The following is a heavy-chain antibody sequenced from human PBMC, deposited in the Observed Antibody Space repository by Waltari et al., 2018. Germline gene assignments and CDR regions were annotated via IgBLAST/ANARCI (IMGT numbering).Heavy chain of an antibody. Sequence: QLQLQESGPGLVKPSETLSLTCTVSGGSISTIGYYWAWVRQPPGKGLGWIGTISHSGTTYYNPSLESRVTISVDTSRNQFSLKLRSVTAADTAVYYCARHGGYFSNFDYWGQGTLVTVSS. CDR1: GGSISTIGYY. J-gene: IGHJ4*02. CDR2: ISHSGTT. CDR3: ARHGGYFSNFDY. D-gene: IGHD2-21*01. V-gene: IGHV4-39*01.